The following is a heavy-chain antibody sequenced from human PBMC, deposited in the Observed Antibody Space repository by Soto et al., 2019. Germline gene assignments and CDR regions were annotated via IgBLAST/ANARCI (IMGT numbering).Heavy chain of an antibody. V-gene: IGHV4-31*03. CDR1: GGSISSGGYY. J-gene: IGHJ6*02. D-gene: IGHD5-18*01. CDR2: IDYSGST. CDR3: ARRDSGYIHGPPHYYYGLDV. Sequence: QVQLQESGPGLVKPSQTLSLTCSVSGGSISSGGYYWCWVRQHPGKGLEWIGYIDYSGSTNYNPSRESRLSMSVDTSKNHFSLQLTSVTAADTAVYYCARRDSGYIHGPPHYYYGLDVWGQGTTVTVSS.